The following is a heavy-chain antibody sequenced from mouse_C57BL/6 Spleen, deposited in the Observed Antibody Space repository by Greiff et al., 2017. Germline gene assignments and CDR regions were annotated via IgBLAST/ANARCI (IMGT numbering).Heavy chain of an antibody. CDR1: GYSITSGYY. D-gene: IGHD1-1*01. Sequence: EVKLMESGPGLVKPSQSLSLTCSVTGYSITSGYYWNWIRQFPGNKLEWMGYISYDGSNNYNPSLKNRISITRDTSKNQFFLKLNSVTTEDTATYYCARHYYGSSYGYAMDYWGQGTSVTVSS. CDR2: ISYDGSN. CDR3: ARHYYGSSYGYAMDY. V-gene: IGHV3-6*01. J-gene: IGHJ4*01.